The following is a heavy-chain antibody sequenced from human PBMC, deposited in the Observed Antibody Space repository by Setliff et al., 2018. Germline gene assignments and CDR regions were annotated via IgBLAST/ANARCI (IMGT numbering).Heavy chain of an antibody. V-gene: IGHV1-69*05. CDR3: AREGVDIRSSTDYRYYMDV. CDR1: GGTFSSYG. D-gene: IGHD5-12*01. CDR2: TIPIFGTT. J-gene: IGHJ6*03. Sequence: SVKVSCKASGGTFSSYGISWVRQAPGQGLEWMGGTIPIFGTTDYAQKFQGRVTIITDESTSTAFMELSSLRTEDTAVYYCAREGVDIRSSTDYRYYMDVWGKGTTVTRLL.